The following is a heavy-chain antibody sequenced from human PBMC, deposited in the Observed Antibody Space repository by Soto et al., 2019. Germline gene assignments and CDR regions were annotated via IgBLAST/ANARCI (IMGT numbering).Heavy chain of an antibody. CDR2: INHSGST. CDR3: AKTKIAARHYYYYYMDV. Sequence: SETLSHTCAVYGGSFSGYYWSWIRQPPGKGLEWIGEINHSGSTNYNPSLKSRVTISVDTSKNQFSLKLSSVTAADTAVYYCAKTKIAARHYYYYYMDVWGKGTTVTVSS. V-gene: IGHV4-34*01. D-gene: IGHD6-6*01. CDR1: GGSFSGYY. J-gene: IGHJ6*03.